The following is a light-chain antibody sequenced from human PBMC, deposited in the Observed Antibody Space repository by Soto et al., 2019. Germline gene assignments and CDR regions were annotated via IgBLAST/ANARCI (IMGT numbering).Light chain of an antibody. V-gene: IGKV1-9*01. CDR1: QGINSY. Sequence: DIPLTQSPSFLSASVGDRVTITCRASQGINSYLAWYQQKPGKAPKLLIYFASTLQSGVPSRFSGSGSGTEFTLTISSLQPEDFATYYCQQLNSDQFTFGGGTRVEIK. CDR3: QQLNSDQFT. J-gene: IGKJ4*01. CDR2: FAS.